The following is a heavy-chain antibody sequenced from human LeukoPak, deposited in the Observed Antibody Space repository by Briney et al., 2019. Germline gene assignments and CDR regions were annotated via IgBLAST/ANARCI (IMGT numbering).Heavy chain of an antibody. Sequence: SETLSLTCTVSGGSMSSYYWSWIRQPPGKGLEWIGYIYYSGRTKYNPSLKSRVTISVDTSKNQFSLKLSSVTAADTAVYYCARGARAGYNLEPFDYWGQGTLVTVSS. V-gene: IGHV4-59*08. CDR3: ARGARAGYNLEPFDY. J-gene: IGHJ4*02. CDR2: IYYSGRT. CDR1: GGSMSSYY. D-gene: IGHD5-24*01.